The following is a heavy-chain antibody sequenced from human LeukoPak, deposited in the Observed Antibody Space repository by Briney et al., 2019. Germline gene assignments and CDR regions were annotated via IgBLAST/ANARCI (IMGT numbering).Heavy chain of an antibody. D-gene: IGHD6-6*01. Sequence: GRSLRLSCAASGFTFSSYGMHWVRQAPGKGLEWVAVIWYDGSNKYYADSVKGRFTISRDNSKNTLYLQMNSLRAEDTAVYYCARNRGYSSSLDYYYYGMDVWGQGTTVTVSS. J-gene: IGHJ6*02. V-gene: IGHV3-33*01. CDR3: ARNRGYSSSLDYYYYGMDV. CDR2: IWYDGSNK. CDR1: GFTFSSYG.